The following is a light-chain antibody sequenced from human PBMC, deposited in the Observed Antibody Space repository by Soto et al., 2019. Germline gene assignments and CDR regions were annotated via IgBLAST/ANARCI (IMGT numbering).Light chain of an antibody. CDR3: SSYTSSSTVV. CDR2: DDS. J-gene: IGLJ2*01. CDR1: SSDVGGYNN. Sequence: QSALTQPASVSGSPGQSITISCTGTSSDVGGYNNVSWYQQHPGKAPKLMIYDDSNRPSGVSNRFSVSKSGNTASLTISGLQAEDEADYYCSSYTSSSTVVFGGGTKLTVL. V-gene: IGLV2-14*01.